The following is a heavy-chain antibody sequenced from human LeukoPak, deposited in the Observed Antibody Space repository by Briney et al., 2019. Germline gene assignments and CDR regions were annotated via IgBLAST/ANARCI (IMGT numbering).Heavy chain of an antibody. Sequence: ASVNLSCKASGYTFTGYYMHWVRQAPGQGLEWMGWINPNSGATSYEQIFNDRVTMTRDTSISTVYMELSRLRSDDTAVYYCARRLADSNVGYDVWGQGTLITVSP. CDR1: GYTFTGYY. J-gene: IGHJ3*01. CDR3: ARRLADSNVGYDV. V-gene: IGHV1-2*02. D-gene: IGHD2-8*01. CDR2: INPNSGAT.